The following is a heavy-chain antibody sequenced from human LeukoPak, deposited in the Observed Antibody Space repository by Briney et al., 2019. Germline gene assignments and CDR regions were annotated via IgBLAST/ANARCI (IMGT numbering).Heavy chain of an antibody. V-gene: IGHV3-48*04. Sequence: PGGSLRLSCAASGFTFSSYGMHWVRQAPGKGLEWVSYISSSGSTIYYADSVKGRFTISRDNAKNSLYLQMNSLRAEDTAVYYCASLGGYSSGVLAKWGQGTLVTVSS. CDR1: GFTFSSYG. D-gene: IGHD6-19*01. CDR2: ISSSGSTI. CDR3: ASLGGYSSGVLAK. J-gene: IGHJ4*02.